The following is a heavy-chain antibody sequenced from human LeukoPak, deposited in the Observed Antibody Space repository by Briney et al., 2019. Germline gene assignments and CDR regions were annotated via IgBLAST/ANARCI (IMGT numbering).Heavy chain of an antibody. Sequence: PSETLSLTCTVSGGPISNYYWSWIRQPPGKGLEWIGYAHYSGSTNYNPSLESRVTISVDTSNNQFSLKLSSVTAADPAVYYCARVSGGFTWYFDLWGRGTVVTVSS. V-gene: IGHV4-59*01. CDR1: GGPISNYY. CDR3: ARVSGGFTWYFDL. CDR2: AHYSGST. J-gene: IGHJ2*01.